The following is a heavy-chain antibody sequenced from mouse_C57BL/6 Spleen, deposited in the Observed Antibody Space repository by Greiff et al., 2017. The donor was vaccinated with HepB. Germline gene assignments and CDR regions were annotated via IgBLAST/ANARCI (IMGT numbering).Heavy chain of an antibody. CDR1: GYTFTSYW. D-gene: IGHD3-2*02. CDR3: ARVGQGFAY. J-gene: IGHJ3*01. CDR2: IDPSDSYT. Sequence: VQLQQPGAELVMPGASVKLSCKASGYTFTSYWMHWVKQRPGQGLEWIGEIDPSDSYTNYNQKFKGKSTLTVDKSSSTAYMQLSSLTSEDSAVYYCARVGQGFAYWGQGTLVTVSA. V-gene: IGHV1-69*01.